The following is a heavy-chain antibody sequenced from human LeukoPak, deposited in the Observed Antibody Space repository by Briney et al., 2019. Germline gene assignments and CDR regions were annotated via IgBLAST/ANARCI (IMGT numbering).Heavy chain of an antibody. V-gene: IGHV1-18*01. CDR1: GYTFINYG. CDR3: ARGGSGWYEDY. D-gene: IGHD6-19*01. Sequence: ASVKVSCKASGYTFINYGISWVRQAPGQGLEWMGWITAYTGNTNYAQKLQGRVTMTTDTSTSTAYMELGSLRSDDTAVYYCARGGSGWYEDYWGQGTLVTVSS. CDR2: ITAYTGNT. J-gene: IGHJ4*02.